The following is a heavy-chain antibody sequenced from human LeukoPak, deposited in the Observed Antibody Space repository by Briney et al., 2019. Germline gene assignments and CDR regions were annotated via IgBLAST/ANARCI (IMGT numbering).Heavy chain of an antibody. CDR2: IYPGDSDT. V-gene: IGHV5-51*01. J-gene: IGHJ5*02. CDR3: ARHLRAGSGSYYPYNWFDP. CDR1: GYSFTSYW. D-gene: IGHD3-10*01. Sequence: KFGESLKISCKGSGYSFTSYWIGWGRQMPGKGLEWMGIIYPGDSDTRYSPSFQGQVTISADKSISTAYLQWSSLKASDTAMYYCARHLRAGSGSYYPYNWFDPWGQGTLVTVSS.